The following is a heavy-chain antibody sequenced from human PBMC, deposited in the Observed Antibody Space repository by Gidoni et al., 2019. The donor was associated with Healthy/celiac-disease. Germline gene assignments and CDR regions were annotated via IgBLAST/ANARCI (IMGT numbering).Heavy chain of an antibody. Sequence: STYYNPSLKSRVTISVDTSKNQFSLKLSSVTAADTAVYYCARQSSGYYLLLEHWGQGTLVTVSS. CDR2: ST. V-gene: IGHV4-39*01. J-gene: IGHJ4*02. CDR3: ARQSSGYYLLLEH. D-gene: IGHD3-22*01.